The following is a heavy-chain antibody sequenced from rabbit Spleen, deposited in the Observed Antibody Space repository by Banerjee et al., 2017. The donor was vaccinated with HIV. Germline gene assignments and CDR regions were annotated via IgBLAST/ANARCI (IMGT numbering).Heavy chain of an antibody. CDR1: GIDFSSYG. CDR2: IYPGFGIT. Sequence: QEQLVESGGGLVKPGGTLTLTCKASGIDFSSYGISWVRQAPGKGPEWIAYIYPGFGITNYANSVKGRFTISSDNAQNTVFLQMTSLTASDTATYFCARDLYSSGWGALSYGMDLWGPGTLVTVS. J-gene: IGHJ6*01. D-gene: IGHD4-1*01. CDR3: ARDLYSSGWGALSYGMDL. V-gene: IGHV1S47*01.